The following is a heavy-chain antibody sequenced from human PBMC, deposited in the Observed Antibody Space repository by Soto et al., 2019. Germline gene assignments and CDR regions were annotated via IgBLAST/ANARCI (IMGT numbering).Heavy chain of an antibody. D-gene: IGHD2-2*01. CDR3: AKDSSSTVGWFDP. V-gene: IGHV3-30*18. CDR1: GFTFSSYG. Sequence: QVQLVESGGGVVQPGRSLRLSGAASGFTFSSYGMHWVRQAPGKGLEWVAVISYDGSNKYYGDSVKGRFTISRDNSKNTLYLQMNSLRAEDTAVYYCAKDSSSTVGWFDPWGQGTLVTVSS. CDR2: ISYDGSNK. J-gene: IGHJ5*02.